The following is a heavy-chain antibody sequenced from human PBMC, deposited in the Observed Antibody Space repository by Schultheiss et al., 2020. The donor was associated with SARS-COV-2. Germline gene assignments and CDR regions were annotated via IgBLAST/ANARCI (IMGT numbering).Heavy chain of an antibody. Sequence: GGSLILSCAASGFTFSSYSMNWVRQAPGKGLEWVSYISSSSSTIYYADSVKGRFTISRDNAKNSLYLQMNSLRDEDTAVYYCARDYGSGSYAIIPFDYWGQGTLVTVSS. CDR2: ISSSSSTI. D-gene: IGHD3-10*01. V-gene: IGHV3-48*02. J-gene: IGHJ4*02. CDR3: ARDYGSGSYAIIPFDY. CDR1: GFTFSSYS.